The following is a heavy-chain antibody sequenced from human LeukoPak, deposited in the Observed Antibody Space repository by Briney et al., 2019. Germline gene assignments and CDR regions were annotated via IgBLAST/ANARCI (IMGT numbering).Heavy chain of an antibody. V-gene: IGHV3-7*03. CDR2: INQDGSEK. J-gene: IGHJ5*02. CDR3: ARGVNWFDP. Sequence: GGSLRLSCAAAGFTFSLYSVNWVRQAPGKGLEWVANINQDGSEKYYVDSVKGRFTISRDNAKNSLYLQMNSLRAEDTAVYYCARGVNWFDPWGQGTLVTVSS. CDR1: GFTFSLYS.